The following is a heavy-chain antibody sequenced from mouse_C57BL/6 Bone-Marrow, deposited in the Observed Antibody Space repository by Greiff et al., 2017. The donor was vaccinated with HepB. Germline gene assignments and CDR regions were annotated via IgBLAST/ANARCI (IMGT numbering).Heavy chain of an antibody. CDR1: GFTFSSYA. V-gene: IGHV5-4*03. J-gene: IGHJ2*01. CDR3: ARVLGALDY. D-gene: IGHD1-1*01. CDR2: ISDGGSYT. Sequence: EVKLVESGGGLVKPGGSLKLSCAASGFTFSSYAMSWVRQTPEKRLEWVATISDGGSYTYYPDNVKGRFTISRDNAKNNLYLQMSHLKSEDTAMYYWARVLGALDYWGQGTTLTVSS.